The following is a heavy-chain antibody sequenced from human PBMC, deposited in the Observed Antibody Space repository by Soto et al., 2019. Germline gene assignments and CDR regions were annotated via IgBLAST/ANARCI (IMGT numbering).Heavy chain of an antibody. CDR3: VRGGGSSFDY. CDR2: TYYRSKWKN. CDR1: GDSVASNRAT. V-gene: IGHV6-1*01. J-gene: IGHJ4*02. Sequence: SHTLSLTCVISGDSVASNRATWNWVRQSPSRGLEWLGRTYYRSKWKNDYALSVNSRITINPDTSKNQLSLQLSSVTPDDTAIYFCVRGGGSSFDYWGQGTLVNVSS. D-gene: IGHD2-15*01.